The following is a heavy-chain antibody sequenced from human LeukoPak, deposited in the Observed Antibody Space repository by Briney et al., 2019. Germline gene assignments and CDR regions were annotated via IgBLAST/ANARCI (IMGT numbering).Heavy chain of an antibody. Sequence: PGGSLRLSCAASGFIFSNYGMNWVRQAPGKGLGWVAAISASGSATSYADSVRGRFTISRDNSRSTLYLQMNSLRPEDTAIYYCAREGYYGSGSPPSLYFDYWGQGTLVTVSS. CDR2: ISASGSAT. V-gene: IGHV3-23*01. CDR3: AREGYYGSGSPPSLYFDY. CDR1: GFIFSNYG. D-gene: IGHD3-10*01. J-gene: IGHJ4*02.